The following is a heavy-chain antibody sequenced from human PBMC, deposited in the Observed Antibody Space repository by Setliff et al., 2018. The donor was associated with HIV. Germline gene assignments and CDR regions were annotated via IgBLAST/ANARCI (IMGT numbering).Heavy chain of an antibody. V-gene: IGHV4-39*07. CDR1: GASISSTSYY. CDR2: INHSGST. Sequence: SETLSLTCAVSGASISSTSYYWIWIRQPPGKGLEWIGEINHSGSTHYNPSLKSRFIISVDTSKNQFSLKVNSMTAADTAVYYCARGARLLAAYSDRWDYFYMAVWGKGTTVTVSS. CDR3: ARGARLLAAYSDRWDYFYMAV. J-gene: IGHJ6*03. D-gene: IGHD1-26*01.